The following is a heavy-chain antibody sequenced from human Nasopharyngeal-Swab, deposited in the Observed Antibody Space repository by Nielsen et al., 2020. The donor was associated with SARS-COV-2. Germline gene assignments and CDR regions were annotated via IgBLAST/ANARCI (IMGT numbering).Heavy chain of an antibody. Sequence: WVRQAPGQGLEWMGRINPNSGGTKYAQKFQGRVTMTRDTSISTAYMELSRLRSDDTAVYYCARLEWEPQSWGQGTLVTVSS. V-gene: IGHV1-2*06. CDR2: INPNSGGT. J-gene: IGHJ5*02. CDR3: ARLEWEPQS. D-gene: IGHD1-26*01.